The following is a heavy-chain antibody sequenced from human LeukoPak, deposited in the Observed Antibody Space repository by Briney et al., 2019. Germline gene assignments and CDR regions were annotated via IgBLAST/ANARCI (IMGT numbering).Heavy chain of an antibody. CDR1: GGSVSSSRSY. J-gene: IGHJ4*02. CDR2: FYFSGST. Sequence: SETLSLTCTVSGGSVSSSRSYWGWIRQSPVKGLEWIGSFYFSGSTYYNPSLKSRVSISLDTSKNQFSLKLTSVTAADTAVYYCARLSFADYYFDCWGQGTLVTVSS. CDR3: ARLSFADYYFDC. D-gene: IGHD2-21*01. V-gene: IGHV4-39*01.